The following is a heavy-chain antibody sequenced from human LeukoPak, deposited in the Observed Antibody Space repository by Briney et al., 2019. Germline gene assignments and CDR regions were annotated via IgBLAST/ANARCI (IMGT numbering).Heavy chain of an antibody. Sequence: PGGSLRLSCAASGFTFSSYAMHWVRQAPGKGLEWVAVISYDGSNKYYADSVKGRFTISRDNSKNTLYLQMNSLRAEDTAVYYCARGSQYYYDSSGYFPPDYWGQGTLVAVSS. CDR1: GFTFSSYA. D-gene: IGHD3-22*01. CDR3: ARGSQYYYDSSGYFPPDY. V-gene: IGHV3-30-3*01. CDR2: ISYDGSNK. J-gene: IGHJ4*02.